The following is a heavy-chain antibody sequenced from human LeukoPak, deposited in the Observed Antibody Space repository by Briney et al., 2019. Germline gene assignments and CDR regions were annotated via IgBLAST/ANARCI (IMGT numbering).Heavy chain of an antibody. J-gene: IGHJ4*02. CDR2: IYHSGST. Sequence: PSQTLSLTCAVSGGSISSGGYSWSWIRQPPGKGLEWIGYIYHSGSTYYNPSLKSRVTISVDRSKNQFSLKLSSVTAADTAVYYCASSVPATANFDYWGQGTLVTVSS. V-gene: IGHV4-30-2*01. CDR1: GGSISSGGYS. D-gene: IGHD2-2*01. CDR3: ASSVPATANFDY.